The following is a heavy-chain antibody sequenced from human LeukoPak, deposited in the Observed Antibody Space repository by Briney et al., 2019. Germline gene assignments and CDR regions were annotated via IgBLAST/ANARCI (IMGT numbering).Heavy chain of an antibody. Sequence: EASVKVSCKASGYTFTGYYMHWVRQAPGQGLEWVGWIYPNSGGTKYAQKFQGWVTMTRDTSIGTAYMELSRLRSDDTAVYYCAREYCSGGGCYGFLDYWGQGTLVTVSS. CDR2: IYPNSGGT. CDR1: GYTFTGYY. CDR3: AREYCSGGGCYGFLDY. J-gene: IGHJ4*02. V-gene: IGHV1-2*04. D-gene: IGHD2-15*01.